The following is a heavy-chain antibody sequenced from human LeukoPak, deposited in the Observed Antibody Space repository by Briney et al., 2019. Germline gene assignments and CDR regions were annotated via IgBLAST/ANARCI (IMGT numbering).Heavy chain of an antibody. CDR2: ISGSGGST. Sequence: PGGSLRLSCAASGFTFSSYAMSWVRQAPGKGLEWVSAISGSGGSTYYADSVKGRFTISRDNAKNSLYLQMNSLRAEDTAVYYCARAPAGDNWFDPWGQGTLVTVSS. V-gene: IGHV3-23*01. CDR3: ARAPAGDNWFDP. CDR1: GFTFSSYA. D-gene: IGHD2-2*01. J-gene: IGHJ5*02.